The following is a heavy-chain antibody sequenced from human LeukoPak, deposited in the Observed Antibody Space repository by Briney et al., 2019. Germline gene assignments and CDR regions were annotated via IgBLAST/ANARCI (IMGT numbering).Heavy chain of an antibody. CDR1: GGSFSGYY. J-gene: IGHJ4*02. D-gene: IGHD4-17*01. V-gene: IGHV4-34*01. CDR3: ASGYGDLDY. CDR2: INHSGST. Sequence: SETLSLTCAVYGGSFSGYYWSWIRQPPGKGLEWIGEINHSGSTSYNPSLKSRVTISVDTSKNQFSLKLSSVTAADTAVYYCASGYGDLDYWGQGTLVTVSS.